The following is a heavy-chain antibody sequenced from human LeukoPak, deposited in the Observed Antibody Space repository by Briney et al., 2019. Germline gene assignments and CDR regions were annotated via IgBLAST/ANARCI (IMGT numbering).Heavy chain of an antibody. CDR3: ARVVYSGYDFRGAMDV. D-gene: IGHD5-12*01. J-gene: IGHJ6*03. V-gene: IGHV4-61*02. Sequence: SQTLSLTCTVSGDSISSGDYYWSWLRQPAGKGLEWIGRISSSGSTNYNPSLKSRVTISVDTSKNQFYLNPSSVTAPDTAVYYCARVVYSGYDFRGAMDVWGKGTTVTVSS. CDR2: ISSSGST. CDR1: GDSISSGDYY.